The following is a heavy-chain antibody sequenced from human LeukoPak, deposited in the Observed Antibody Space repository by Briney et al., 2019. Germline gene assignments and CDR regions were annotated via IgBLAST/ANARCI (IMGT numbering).Heavy chain of an antibody. CDR2: IKHDGSEK. D-gene: IGHD3-22*01. CDR1: GYTFSSYW. V-gene: IGHV3-7*01. J-gene: IGHJ3*02. Sequence: GGSLRLSCAASGYTFSSYWMSWVRQAPGKGREWVANIKHDGSEKYYVDSVKGRFNISRDNAKNSLYLHMNSLRAEDTTVYYCVREAQIVVVITLAFDICAEGTMVTVSS. CDR3: VREAQIVVVITLAFDI.